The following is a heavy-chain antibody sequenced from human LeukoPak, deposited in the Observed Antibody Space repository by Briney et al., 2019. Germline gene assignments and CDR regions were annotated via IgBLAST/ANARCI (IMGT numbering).Heavy chain of an antibody. Sequence: SETLSLTCTVSGGSLSNYYWTWIRQPPGKGLEWIGFISYSGNTNYNPSLKSRVTISLDTSKNQFSLKLISVTAADTAVYYCARGVGSGYTDYWGQGALVTVSS. J-gene: IGHJ4*02. CDR1: GGSLSNYY. V-gene: IGHV4-59*01. D-gene: IGHD3-22*01. CDR3: ARGVGSGYTDY. CDR2: ISYSGNT.